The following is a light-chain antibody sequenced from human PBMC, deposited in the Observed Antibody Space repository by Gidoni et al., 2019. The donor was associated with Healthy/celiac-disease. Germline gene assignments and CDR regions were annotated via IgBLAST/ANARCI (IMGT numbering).Light chain of an antibody. CDR3: CSYAGSTLYV. J-gene: IGLJ1*01. CDR1: SSDVVSYNL. V-gene: IGLV2-23*01. Sequence: HSALTQPASVSASPGQSITISCTGTSSDVVSYNLVSWYQQQPGKATKLMIYEGSKRPSGVSNSFSGYKSGNTASLTISGLQAEDEDDYYCCSYAGSTLYVFGTGTKVTVL. CDR2: EGS.